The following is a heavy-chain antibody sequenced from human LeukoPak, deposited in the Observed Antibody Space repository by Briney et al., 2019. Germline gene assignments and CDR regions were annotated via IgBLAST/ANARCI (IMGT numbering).Heavy chain of an antibody. CDR2: ISYDGANK. D-gene: IGHD2-21*02. J-gene: IGHJ3*02. CDR1: GFIFSNYA. V-gene: IGHV3-30*09. CDR3: AVIVVVTASTAFDI. Sequence: PGRSLRLSCAASGFIFSNYAMHWVRQAPGKGLEWVAVISYDGANKYYADSVRGRFAISRDNSKSTLYLQMNSLRPEDTAVYYCAVIVVVTASTAFDIWGQGTMVTVSS.